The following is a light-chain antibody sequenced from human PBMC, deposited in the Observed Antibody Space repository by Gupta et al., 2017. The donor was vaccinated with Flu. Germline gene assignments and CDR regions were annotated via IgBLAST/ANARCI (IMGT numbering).Light chain of an antibody. CDR2: RND. CDR3: AAWDDSLRGRL. J-gene: IGLJ3*02. CDR1: SSNIGSNY. V-gene: IGLV1-47*01. Sequence: QSVVTQPLSASGTPGQGVTIACFEGSSNIGSNYVYWYHQLPGTAPKLLIYRNDQRPSGVPDRFSGSKSGTSASLAISGLRSEDEANYYCAAWDDSLRGRLFGGGTKLTVL.